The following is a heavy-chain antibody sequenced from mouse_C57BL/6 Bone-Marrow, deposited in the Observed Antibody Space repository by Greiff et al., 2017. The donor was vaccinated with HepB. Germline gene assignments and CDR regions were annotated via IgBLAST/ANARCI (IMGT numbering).Heavy chain of an antibody. CDR1: GYAFSSSW. CDR2: IYPGDGDT. J-gene: IGHJ3*01. CDR3: ANYYDGSSYGFAY. Sequence: QVQLKESGPELVKPGASVKISCKASGYAFSSSWMNWVKQRPGKGLEWIGRIYPGDGDTNYNGKFKGKATLTADKSSSTAYMQLSSLTSEDSAVYFCANYYDGSSYGFAYWGQGTLVTVSA. V-gene: IGHV1-82*01. D-gene: IGHD1-1*01.